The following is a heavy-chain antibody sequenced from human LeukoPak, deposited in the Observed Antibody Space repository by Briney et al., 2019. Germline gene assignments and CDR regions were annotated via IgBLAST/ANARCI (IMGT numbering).Heavy chain of an antibody. CDR1: GFTFSSYS. Sequence: GGSLRLSCAASGFTFSSYSTNWVRQAPGKGLEWVSSISSSSSYIYYADSVKGRFTISRDNAKNSLYLQMNSLRAEDTAVYYCARLRVGYSSSWYDLDYWGQGTLVTVSS. CDR3: ARLRVGYSSSWYDLDY. J-gene: IGHJ4*02. D-gene: IGHD6-13*01. CDR2: ISSSSSYI. V-gene: IGHV3-21*01.